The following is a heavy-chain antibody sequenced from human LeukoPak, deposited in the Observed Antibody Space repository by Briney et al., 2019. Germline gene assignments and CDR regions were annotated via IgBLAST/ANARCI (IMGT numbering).Heavy chain of an antibody. Sequence: SETLSLTCTVSGGSISSGSYYWSWIRQPAGKGLEWIGRIYTSGSTNYNPSLKSRVTISVDTSKNQFSLKLSSVTAADTAVYYCAREKYSSGWDPFDYWGQGTLVTVSS. CDR3: AREKYSSGWDPFDY. D-gene: IGHD6-19*01. V-gene: IGHV4-61*02. J-gene: IGHJ4*02. CDR2: IYTSGST. CDR1: GGSISSGSYY.